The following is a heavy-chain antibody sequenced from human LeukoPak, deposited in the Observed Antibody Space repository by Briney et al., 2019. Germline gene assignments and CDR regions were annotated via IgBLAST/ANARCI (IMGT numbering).Heavy chain of an antibody. J-gene: IGHJ4*02. Sequence: AGGSPRLSCSASGFTLMNAWMGCVRQAPGKGLEWVSSINSRSTYIHYADSVKGRFTISRDNAKNSLYLQMNSLRAEDTAVYHCARVESGPYPGEDWGQGILVTVSS. CDR3: ARVESGPYPGED. D-gene: IGHD1-26*01. V-gene: IGHV3-21*01. CDR2: INSRSTYI. CDR1: GFTLMNAW.